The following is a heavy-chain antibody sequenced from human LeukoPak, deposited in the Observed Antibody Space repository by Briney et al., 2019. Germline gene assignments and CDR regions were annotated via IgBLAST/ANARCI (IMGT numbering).Heavy chain of an antibody. V-gene: IGHV4-59*11. CDR3: ARAGGYYDSSGYDYFDY. D-gene: IGHD3-22*01. J-gene: IGHJ4*02. Sequence: SETLSLTCTVSGGSISSHYWGWIRQPPGKGLEWIGYIYYSGSTNYNPSLKSRVTISVDTSKNQFSLKLSSVTAADTAVYYCARAGGYYDSSGYDYFDYWGQGTLVTVSS. CDR1: GGSISSHY. CDR2: IYYSGST.